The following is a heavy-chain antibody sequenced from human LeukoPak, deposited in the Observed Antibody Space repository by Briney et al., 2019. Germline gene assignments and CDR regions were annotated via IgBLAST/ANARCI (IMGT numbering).Heavy chain of an antibody. CDR3: ARDGIMITFGGVIGPYNWFDP. V-gene: IGHV7-4-1*02. CDR2: INTNTGNP. CDR1: GYTFASYA. J-gene: IGHJ5*02. Sequence: ASVKVSCKASGYTFASYAMNWVRQAPGQGLEWMGWINTNTGNPTYAQGFTGRFVFSLDTSVSTAYLQISSLKAEDTAAYYCARDGIMITFGGVIGPYNWFDPWGQGTLVTVSS. D-gene: IGHD3-16*02.